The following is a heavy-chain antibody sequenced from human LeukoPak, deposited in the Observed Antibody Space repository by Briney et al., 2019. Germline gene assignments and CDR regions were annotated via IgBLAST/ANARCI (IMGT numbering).Heavy chain of an antibody. J-gene: IGHJ3*02. CDR2: INHSGST. CDR1: GGSFSAYY. CDR3: ARTFGELADDAFDI. D-gene: IGHD3-10*01. V-gene: IGHV4-34*01. Sequence: SETLSLTCAVYGGSFSAYYWSWIRQPPGKGLEWIGEINHSGSTNYNPSLKSRVTISVDTSKNQFSLKLSSVTAADTAVYYCARTFGELADDAFDIWGQGTMVTVSS.